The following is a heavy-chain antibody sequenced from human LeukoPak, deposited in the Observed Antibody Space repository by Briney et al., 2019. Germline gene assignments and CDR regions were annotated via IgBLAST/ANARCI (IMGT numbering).Heavy chain of an antibody. CDR1: GYTFTGYY. D-gene: IGHD6-19*01. CDR2: INPNSGGT. Sequence: ASVKVSCKASGYTFTGYYMHWVRQAPGQGLEWMGWINPNSGGTNYAQKFQGRATMTRDTSISTAYMELSRLRSDDTAVYYCAIPYSSGWAYDYWGQGTLVTVSS. CDR3: AIPYSSGWAYDY. J-gene: IGHJ4*02. V-gene: IGHV1-2*02.